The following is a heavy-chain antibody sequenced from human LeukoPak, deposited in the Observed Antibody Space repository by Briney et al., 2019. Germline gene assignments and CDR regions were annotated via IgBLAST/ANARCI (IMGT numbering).Heavy chain of an antibody. Sequence: ASVKVSCKVSGYTLTELSMHWVRQAPGQGLEWMGWISAYNGNTNYAQKLQGRVTMTTDTSTSTAYMELRSLRSDDTAVYYCAREKAVADTHWGQGTLVTVSS. CDR1: GYTLTELS. J-gene: IGHJ4*02. CDR2: ISAYNGNT. V-gene: IGHV1-18*01. CDR3: AREKAVADTH. D-gene: IGHD6-19*01.